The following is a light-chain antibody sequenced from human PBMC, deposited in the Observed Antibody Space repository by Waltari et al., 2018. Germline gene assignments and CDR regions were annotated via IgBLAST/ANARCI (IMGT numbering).Light chain of an antibody. CDR3: ATWDDTLNGQV. V-gene: IGLV1-44*01. J-gene: IGLJ3*02. CDR1: YSNLGSNP. CDR2: SND. Sequence: QSVLTQPPSASGTPGQRVTISCSGTYSNLGSNPVNWYQQVPGAAPKLLLYSNDRRHSGIPDRFSGAKSGASASLVMSRRQSGDEAFYHCATWDDTLNGQVFGGGTKLTVL.